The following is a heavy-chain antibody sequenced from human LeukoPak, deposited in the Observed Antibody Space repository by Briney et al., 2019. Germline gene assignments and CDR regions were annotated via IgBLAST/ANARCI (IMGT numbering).Heavy chain of an antibody. J-gene: IGHJ4*02. CDR2: ISWNSGSI. V-gene: IGHV3-9*01. D-gene: IGHD6-13*01. CDR3: AKDAQGVFLFDY. Sequence: GGSLRLSCAASGFTFDDYAMHWVRQAPGKGLEWVSGISWNSGSIGYADSVKGRFTISRDNAKNSLYLQMNSLRAEDTALYYCAKDAQGVFLFDYWGQGTLVTVSS. CDR1: GFTFDDYA.